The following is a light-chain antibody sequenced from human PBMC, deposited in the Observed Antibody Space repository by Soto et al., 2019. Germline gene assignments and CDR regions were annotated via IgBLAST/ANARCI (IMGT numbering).Light chain of an antibody. J-gene: IGLJ3*02. CDR1: SSNIGSNT. CDR3: AAWDDSLNGPA. V-gene: IGLV1-44*01. Sequence: QSALTQPPSASGTPGQRVTISCSGSSSNIGSNTINWYQQLPGTAPKLLIYSNNQRPSGVPDRFSGSKSGTSASLAISGLQSEDEADYYCAAWDDSLNGPAFGGGTKLTVL. CDR2: SNN.